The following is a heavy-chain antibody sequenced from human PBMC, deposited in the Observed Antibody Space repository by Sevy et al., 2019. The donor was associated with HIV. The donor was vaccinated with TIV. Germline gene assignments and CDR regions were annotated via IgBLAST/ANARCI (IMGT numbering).Heavy chain of an antibody. V-gene: IGHV3-30*02. D-gene: IGHD6-13*01. CDR3: AKDSSTSIYYYYYMDV. Sequence: GGYLRLSCAASGFTFSSYGMHWVRQAPGKGLEWVAFIRYDGSNKYYADSVKGRFTISRDNSKNTLYLQMNSLRAEDTAVYYCAKDSSTSIYYYYYMDVWGKGTTVTVSS. CDR1: GFTFSSYG. J-gene: IGHJ6*03. CDR2: IRYDGSNK.